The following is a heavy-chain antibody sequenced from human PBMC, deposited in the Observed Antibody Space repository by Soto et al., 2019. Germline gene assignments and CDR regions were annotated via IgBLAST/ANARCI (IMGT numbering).Heavy chain of an antibody. CDR3: ARDGGYSYGALDY. Sequence: LRLSCAASGFTFSSYWMSWVRQAPGKGLEWVANIKQDGSEKYYVDSVKGRFTISRDNAKNSLYLQMNSLRAEDTAVYYCARDGGYSYGALDYWGQGTLVTVSS. J-gene: IGHJ4*02. D-gene: IGHD5-18*01. V-gene: IGHV3-7*01. CDR2: IKQDGSEK. CDR1: GFTFSSYW.